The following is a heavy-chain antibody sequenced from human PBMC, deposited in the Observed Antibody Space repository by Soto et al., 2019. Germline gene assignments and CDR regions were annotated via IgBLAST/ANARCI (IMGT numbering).Heavy chain of an antibody. CDR3: ARTRRAWSDLQYYSLDV. J-gene: IGHJ6*02. Sequence: PGGSLRLSCAASGFTFNSYGMHWVRQGPGNGLEWVAFISYDSTKTYYADSVKGRFTISRDNSNSALYVQMNSLTGEDTAVYYCARTRRAWSDLQYYSLDVWGQGTTVTVSS. CDR2: ISYDSTKT. CDR1: GFTFNSYG. V-gene: IGHV3-30*03. D-gene: IGHD2-8*02.